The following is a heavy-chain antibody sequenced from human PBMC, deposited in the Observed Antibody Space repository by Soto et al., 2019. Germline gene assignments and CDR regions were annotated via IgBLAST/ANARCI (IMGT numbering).Heavy chain of an antibody. CDR2: IPYDGSNK. CDR1: GFTFSSYG. Sequence: GGSLRLSCAASGFTFSSYGMHWVRQAPGKGLEWVAVIPYDGSNKYYADSVKGRFTISRDNSKNTLYLQMNSLRAEDTAVYYCAKDPTNYDFWSGYYGNYYYYGMDVWGQGTTVTVSS. CDR3: AKDPTNYDFWSGYYGNYYYYGMDV. D-gene: IGHD3-3*01. J-gene: IGHJ6*02. V-gene: IGHV3-30*18.